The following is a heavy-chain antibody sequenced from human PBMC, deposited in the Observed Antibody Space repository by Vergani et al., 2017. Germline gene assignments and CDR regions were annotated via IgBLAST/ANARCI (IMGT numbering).Heavy chain of an antibody. CDR2: IIPILGIA. J-gene: IGHJ5*02. CDR3: ARDRYCRGGSCYSWFDP. CDR1: GGTFSSYA. D-gene: IGHD2-15*01. V-gene: IGHV1-69*04. Sequence: QVQLVQSGAEVKKPGSSVKVSCKASGGTFSSYAISWVRQAPGQGLEWMGRIIPILGIANYAQKFQGRVTITADKSTSTAYMELSSLRSEDTAVYYCARDRYCRGGSCYSWFDPWGQGTLVTVSS.